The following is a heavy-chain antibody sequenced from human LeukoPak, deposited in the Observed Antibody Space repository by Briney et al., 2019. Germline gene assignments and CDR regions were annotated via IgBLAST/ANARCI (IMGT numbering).Heavy chain of an antibody. D-gene: IGHD4-17*01. CDR3: ARARVNTVTTGSPFDY. J-gene: IGHJ4*02. Sequence: SETLSLTCAVYGGSFSGYYWSWIRQPPGKGLEWIGEINHSGSTNYNPSLKSRVTISVDTSKNQISLKLSSVTAADTAVYYCARARVNTVTTGSPFDYWGQGTLVTVSS. V-gene: IGHV4-34*01. CDR2: INHSGST. CDR1: GGSFSGYY.